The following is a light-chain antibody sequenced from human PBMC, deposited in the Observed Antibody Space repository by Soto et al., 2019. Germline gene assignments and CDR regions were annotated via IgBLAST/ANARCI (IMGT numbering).Light chain of an antibody. CDR3: QQYGRSPGLFT. CDR1: QSVSNTY. CDR2: AAS. V-gene: IGKV3-20*01. Sequence: EIVLTQSPGTLSLSPGERATLSCRASQSVSNTYLAWYQQKPGQAPRLLIYAASSSATDIPDRFSGSGSGTDFTLTISRLEPEDFAVYYCQQYGRSPGLFTFGPGTKVDIK. J-gene: IGKJ3*01.